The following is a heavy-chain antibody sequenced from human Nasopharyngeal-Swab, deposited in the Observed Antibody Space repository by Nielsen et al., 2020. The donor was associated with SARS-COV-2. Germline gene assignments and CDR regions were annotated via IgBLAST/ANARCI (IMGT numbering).Heavy chain of an antibody. CDR3: ARVGGLRFLERLLSDDY. D-gene: IGHD3-3*01. CDR1: GGSFSGYY. V-gene: IGHV4-34*01. CDR2: IYYSGST. Sequence: SETLSLTCAVYGGSFSGYYWSWIRQPPGKGLEWIGSIYYSGSTYYNPSLKSRVTMSVDTSKNQFSLKLSSVTAADTAVYYCARVGGLRFLERLLSDDYWGQGALVTVSS. J-gene: IGHJ4*02.